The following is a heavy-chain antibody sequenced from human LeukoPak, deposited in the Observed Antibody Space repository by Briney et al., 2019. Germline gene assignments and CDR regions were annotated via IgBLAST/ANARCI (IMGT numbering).Heavy chain of an antibody. J-gene: IGHJ6*02. CDR3: ARSGRRRIAAAGTRYYYYGMDV. Sequence: SETLSLTCAVYGGSFSGYYWSWIRQPPGKGLEWTGEINHSGSTNYNPSLKSRVTISVDTSKNQFSLKLSSATAADTAVYYCARSGRRRIAAAGTRYYYYGMDVWGQGTTVTVSS. V-gene: IGHV4-34*01. D-gene: IGHD6-13*01. CDR1: GGSFSGYY. CDR2: INHSGST.